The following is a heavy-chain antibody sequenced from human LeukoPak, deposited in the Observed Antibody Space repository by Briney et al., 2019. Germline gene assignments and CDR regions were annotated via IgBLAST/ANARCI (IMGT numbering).Heavy chain of an antibody. CDR3: ARNRWYAFDY. V-gene: IGHV3-21*01. CDR2: ISGSSSYI. J-gene: IGHJ4*02. CDR1: GFTFSSYS. Sequence: PGGSLRLSCAASGFTFSSYSMNWVRQAPGKGLEWVSSISGSSSYIYYADSVKGRFTISRDNAKNSLYLQMNSLRAEDTAVYYCARNRWYAFDYWGQGTLATVSS. D-gene: IGHD4-23*01.